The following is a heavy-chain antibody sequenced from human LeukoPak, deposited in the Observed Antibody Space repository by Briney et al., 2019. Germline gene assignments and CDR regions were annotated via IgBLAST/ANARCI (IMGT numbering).Heavy chain of an antibody. V-gene: IGHV1-69*13. D-gene: IGHD4-17*01. CDR2: IIPIFGTA. CDR3: ARADYGDAYGMDV. Sequence: SVKVSCKASGGTFSSYAISWVRQAPGQGLEWMGGIIPIFGTANYALKFQGRVTITADESTSTAYMELSSLRSEDTAVYYCARADYGDAYGMDVWGQGTTVTVSS. CDR1: GGTFSSYA. J-gene: IGHJ6*02.